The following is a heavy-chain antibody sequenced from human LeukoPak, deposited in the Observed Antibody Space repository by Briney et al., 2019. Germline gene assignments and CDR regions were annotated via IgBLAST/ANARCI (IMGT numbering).Heavy chain of an antibody. D-gene: IGHD4-17*01. Sequence: PSETLSLTCTVSGGSVSSGSYYWSWIRQPPGKGLEWIGYIYDSGSTNYNPSLKSRVTISVDTSKNQFSLKLSSVTAADTAVYYRARRTVTAGYGMDVWGQGTTVTVSS. CDR2: IYDSGST. J-gene: IGHJ6*02. CDR1: GGSVSSGSYY. V-gene: IGHV4-61*01. CDR3: ARRTVTAGYGMDV.